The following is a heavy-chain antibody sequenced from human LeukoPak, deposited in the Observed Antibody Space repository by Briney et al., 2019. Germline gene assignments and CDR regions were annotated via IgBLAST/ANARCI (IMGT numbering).Heavy chain of an antibody. CDR1: GYTFTSYA. D-gene: IGHD3-10*01. J-gene: IGHJ4*02. CDR3: AGDRAVLEAYYFDY. Sequence: ASVKVSCKASGYTFTSYAMNWVRQAPGQGLEWMGWINTNTGNPTYAQGFTGRFVFSLDTSVSTAYLQISSLKAEDTAVYYCAGDRAVLEAYYFDYWGQGTLVTVSS. V-gene: IGHV7-4-1*02. CDR2: INTNTGNP.